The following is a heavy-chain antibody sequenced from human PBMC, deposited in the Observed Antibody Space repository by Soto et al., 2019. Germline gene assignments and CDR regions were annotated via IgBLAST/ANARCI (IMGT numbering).Heavy chain of an antibody. Sequence: QVQLQESGPRLVKPSETLSLTCTVSGGSIKNDYWSWIRQPAGKGLEWIGRIYTTGSTNYNPSFMGRVTMSIDTSENQFSLNLYSVTAADTAVYYCARDEYYDSNNWFDTWGQGTLVTVSS. CDR1: GGSIKNDY. D-gene: IGHD3-22*01. CDR2: IYTTGST. CDR3: ARDEYYDSNNWFDT. J-gene: IGHJ5*02. V-gene: IGHV4-4*07.